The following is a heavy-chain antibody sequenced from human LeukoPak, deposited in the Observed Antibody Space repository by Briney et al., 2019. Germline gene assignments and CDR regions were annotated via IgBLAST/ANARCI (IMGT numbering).Heavy chain of an antibody. CDR3: ARNYRGSYRDWYFDL. D-gene: IGHD1-26*01. V-gene: IGHV4-28*01. Sequence: SETLSLTCAVSGYSISSSNWWGWIRQPPGKGLEWIGYIYYSGNTYYNPSLKSRVTMSVDTSKNQFSLKLSSVTAVDTAVYYCARNYRGSYRDWYFDLWGRGTLVTVSS. CDR1: GYSISSSNW. J-gene: IGHJ2*01. CDR2: IYYSGNT.